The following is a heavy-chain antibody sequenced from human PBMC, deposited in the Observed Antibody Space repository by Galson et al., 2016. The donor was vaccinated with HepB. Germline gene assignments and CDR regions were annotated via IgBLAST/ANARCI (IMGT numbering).Heavy chain of an antibody. CDR2: ISSTNGYT. V-gene: IGHV3-11*06. CDR1: GFTFSDHY. CDR3: ARGGSMTAVVNQAFDL. J-gene: IGHJ1*01. D-gene: IGHD4-11*01. Sequence: SLRLSCAASGFTFSDHYMNWIRQAPGKGLEWIAYISSTNGYTHYSDSVRGRFTITRDNAKNSVYLRIDSLRVEDTAVYFCARGGSMTAVVNQAFDLWGQGTLLTVAS.